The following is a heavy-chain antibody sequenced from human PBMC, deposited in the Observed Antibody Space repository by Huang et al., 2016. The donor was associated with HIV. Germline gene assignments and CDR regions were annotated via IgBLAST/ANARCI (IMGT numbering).Heavy chain of an antibody. J-gene: IGHJ3*02. CDR2: SKSKADCGTT. D-gene: IGHD6-19*01. Sequence: EVQLVESGGQLVKSGGSLRLACVASGFTLKDAWMSWVSQVPGKGLEWVGRSKSKADCGTTDDAETVQGRFLLSRDDSRNMVYLHMNSLKTEDTAVYYCNKEKYSSDWYRQPRLENDALEIWGQGTMVTVSS. CDR3: NKEKYSSDWYRQPRLENDALEI. CDR1: GFTLKDAW. V-gene: IGHV3-15*01.